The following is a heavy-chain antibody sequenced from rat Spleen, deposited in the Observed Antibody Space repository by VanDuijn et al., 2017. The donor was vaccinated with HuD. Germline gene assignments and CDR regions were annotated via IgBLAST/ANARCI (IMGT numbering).Heavy chain of an antibody. CDR1: GFIFSDYF. CDR3: TRDGSLYSRFGY. CDR2: LSYDGGGT. V-gene: IGHV5-20*01. Sequence: EVQLVESGGGLVQPGRSLKLSCAASGFIFSDYFMAWIRQTPTKGLEWVASLSYDGGGTYYRDSVKGRFTISRDNAKSSLYLQMDSLRSEDTATYYCTRDGSLYSRFGYWGQGTLVTVSS. J-gene: IGHJ3*01. D-gene: IGHD1-1*01.